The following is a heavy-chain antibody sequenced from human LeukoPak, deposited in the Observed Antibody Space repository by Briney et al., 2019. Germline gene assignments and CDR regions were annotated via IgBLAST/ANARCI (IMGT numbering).Heavy chain of an antibody. CDR2: IYSDNT. J-gene: IGHJ4*02. CDR1: GFTVSTNS. D-gene: IGHD4/OR15-4a*01. Sequence: GGSLRLSCTVSGFTVSTNSMSWVCQAPGKGLEWVSFIYSDNTHYSDSVKGRFTISRDNSKNTLYLQMNSLRAEDTAVYYCARRAGAYSHPYDYWGQGTLVTVSS. CDR3: ARRAGAYSHPYDY. V-gene: IGHV3-53*01.